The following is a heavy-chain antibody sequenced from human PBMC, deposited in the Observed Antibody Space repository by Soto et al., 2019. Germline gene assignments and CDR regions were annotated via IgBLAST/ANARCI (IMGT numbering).Heavy chain of an antibody. CDR3: AGIPHSTTRYSDYYYGMDV. V-gene: IGHV5-51*01. J-gene: IGHJ6*01. CDR1: GYSFASQW. CDR2: IYPADSDT. D-gene: IGHD2-2*01. Sequence: GESLKISCKGSGYSFASQWIGWVRQMPGKGLEWMGNIYPADSDTRYSPSFQGQVTISVDKSIRTAYLQWTSLKASDTAIYYCAGIPHSTTRYSDYYYGMDVWGQGTTVTVSS.